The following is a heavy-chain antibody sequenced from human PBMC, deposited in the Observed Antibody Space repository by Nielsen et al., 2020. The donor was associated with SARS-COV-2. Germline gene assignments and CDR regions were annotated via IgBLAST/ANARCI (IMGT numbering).Heavy chain of an antibody. CDR3: ARRGDLWFGESLFDY. Sequence: GGSLRLSCAASGFTFSPYAMHWVRQAPGKGLEWVANIKQDGSEKYYVDSVKGRFTISRDNAKNSLYLQMNSLRAGDTAVYYCARRGDLWFGESLFDYWGQGTLVTVSS. CDR2: IKQDGSEK. J-gene: IGHJ4*02. V-gene: IGHV3-7*01. CDR1: GFTFSPYA. D-gene: IGHD3-10*01.